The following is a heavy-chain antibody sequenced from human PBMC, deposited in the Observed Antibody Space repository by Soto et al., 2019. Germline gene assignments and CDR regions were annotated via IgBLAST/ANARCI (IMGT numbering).Heavy chain of an antibody. V-gene: IGHV4-59*08. Sequence: SETLSLTCTVSGGSISSYYWSWIRQPPGKGLEWIGYIYYSGSTNYNPSLKSRVTISVATSKNQFSLKLSSVTAADTAVYYCARRYGPGFDYWGQGTLVTVSS. J-gene: IGHJ4*02. CDR3: ARRYGPGFDY. D-gene: IGHD4-17*01. CDR1: GGSISSYY. CDR2: IYYSGST.